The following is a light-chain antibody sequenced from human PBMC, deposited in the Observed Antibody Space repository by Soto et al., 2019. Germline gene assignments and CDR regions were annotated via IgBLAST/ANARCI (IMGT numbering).Light chain of an antibody. CDR3: LQQNSYPLT. J-gene: IGKJ4*01. CDR2: AAS. Sequence: DIPMTQSPSSLSASVGDRVTITCRASQGIRKDLGWYQQKPGKAPKRLIYAASSLQSGVPSRFSGSGSGTDFTLTISSLQPEDYATYYCLQQNSYPLTFGGGTKVEIK. CDR1: QGIRKD. V-gene: IGKV1-17*01.